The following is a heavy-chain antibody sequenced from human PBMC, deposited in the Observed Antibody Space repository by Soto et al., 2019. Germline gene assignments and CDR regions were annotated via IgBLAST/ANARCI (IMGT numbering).Heavy chain of an antibody. CDR3: AREADFASSGYVLDY. J-gene: IGHJ4*02. CDR1: GFTFNRYS. CDR2: FTSSSSSM. V-gene: IGHV3-21*01. Sequence: GGSLRLSCAASGFTFNRYSMNWVRQAPGKGLGWVSSFTSSSSSMLYADSVKGRFTISRDDAKDSLFLQMNSLRADDTAVYYCAREADFASSGYVLDYWGQGTLVTVSS. D-gene: IGHD3-22*01.